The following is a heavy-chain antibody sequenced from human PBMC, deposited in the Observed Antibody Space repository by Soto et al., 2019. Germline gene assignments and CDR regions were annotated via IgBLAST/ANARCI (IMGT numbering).Heavy chain of an antibody. CDR3: ARGRRDYYDSGDWVPLAY. CDR1: GYTFTNYD. J-gene: IGHJ4*02. CDR2: MNPDSGDT. D-gene: IGHD3-22*01. Sequence: QVQLVQSGAEVKKPGASVKVSCKASGYTFTNYDINWVRQATGQGLEWMGWMNPDSGDTRYAQEFQGRVTMTRDTSIRPASMGLSSLRFEDTAVYYCARGRRDYYDSGDWVPLAYWGQGTLVIVSS. V-gene: IGHV1-8*01.